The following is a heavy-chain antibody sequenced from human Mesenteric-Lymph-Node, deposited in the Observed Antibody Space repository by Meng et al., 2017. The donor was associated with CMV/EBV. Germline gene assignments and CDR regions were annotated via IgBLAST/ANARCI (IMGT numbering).Heavy chain of an antibody. CDR3: ARPSNYALDY. Sequence: GESLKISCAASGFTFSSYEMNWVRQAPGKGLEWVAAISYDGSNKYYADSVKGRFTISRDNSKNTLYLQMNSLRAEDTAVYYCARPSNYALDYWGQGTLVTVSS. J-gene: IGHJ4*02. D-gene: IGHD1-7*01. V-gene: IGHV3-30-3*01. CDR1: GFTFSSYE. CDR2: ISYDGSNK.